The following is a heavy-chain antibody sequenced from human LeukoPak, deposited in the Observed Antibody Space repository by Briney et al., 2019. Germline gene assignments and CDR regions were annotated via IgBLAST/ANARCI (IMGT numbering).Heavy chain of an antibody. V-gene: IGHV4-59*08. CDR3: ARRYGFRFDP. D-gene: IGHD3-16*01. CDR2: IYYSGST. J-gene: IGHJ5*02. Sequence: PSETLSLTCTVSGGSISSYYWSWIRQPPGKGLEWIGYIYYSGSTNYNPSLKSRVTISVDTSKNQFSLKLSSVTAADTAVYYCARRYGFRFDPWGQGTLVTVSS. CDR1: GGSISSYY.